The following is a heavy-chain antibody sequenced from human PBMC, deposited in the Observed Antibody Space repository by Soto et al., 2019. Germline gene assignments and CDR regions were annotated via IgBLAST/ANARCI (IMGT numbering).Heavy chain of an antibody. V-gene: IGHV1-18*01. CDR3: ARVIAARVWSDY. D-gene: IGHD6-6*01. CDR2: ISAYNGNT. Sequence: ASVKVSCKASGYTFTSYGISWVRQAPGQGLEWMGWISAYNGNTNYAQKLQGRVTMTTDTSTSTAYMELRSLRSDETAVYYCARVIAARVWSDYWGQGTLVTVSS. CDR1: GYTFTSYG. J-gene: IGHJ4*02.